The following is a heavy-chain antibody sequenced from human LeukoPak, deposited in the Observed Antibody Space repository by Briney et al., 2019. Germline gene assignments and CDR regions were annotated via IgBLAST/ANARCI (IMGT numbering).Heavy chain of an antibody. J-gene: IGHJ4*02. V-gene: IGHV1-8*01. CDR1: GYTFTSYD. CDR2: MNPNGGNT. Sequence: EASVKVSCKASGYTFTSYDINWARQATGQGPEWMGWMNPNGGNTGYAQKFQGRVTMTRNTSISTAYMELSSLRSEDTAVYYCARAGGKGSRLDYWGQGTLVTVSS. CDR3: ARAGGKGSRLDY. D-gene: IGHD1-26*01.